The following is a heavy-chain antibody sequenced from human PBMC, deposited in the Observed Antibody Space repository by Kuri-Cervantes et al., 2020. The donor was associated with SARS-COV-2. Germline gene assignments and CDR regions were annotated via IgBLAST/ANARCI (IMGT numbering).Heavy chain of an antibody. V-gene: IGHV1-69*13. CDR1: GGTFSSYA. D-gene: IGHD3-16*02. J-gene: IGHJ3*02. CDR3: AREDDYVWGSYRSVWGDAFDI. Sequence: SVKVSCKASGGTFSSYAISWVRQAPGQGLEWMGGIIPIFGTANYAQKFQGRVTITADESTSTAYMELSSLRAEDTAVYYCAREDDYVWGSYRSVWGDAFDIWGQGTMVTVSS. CDR2: IIPIFGTA.